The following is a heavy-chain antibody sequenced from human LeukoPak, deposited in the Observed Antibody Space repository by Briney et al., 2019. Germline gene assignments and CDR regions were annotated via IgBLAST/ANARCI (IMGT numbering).Heavy chain of an antibody. CDR3: AKVLRLEFGELSGTRYYYGMDV. Sequence: GGSLRLSCAASGFTFSTYAMSWVRQAPGKGLEWVSAISGSGGSTYYADSVKGRFTISRDISKNTLYLQMNSLRAEDTSVYYCAKVLRLEFGELSGTRYYYGMDVWGQGTTVTVSS. J-gene: IGHJ6*02. CDR1: GFTFSTYA. D-gene: IGHD3-10*01. CDR2: ISGSGGST. V-gene: IGHV3-23*01.